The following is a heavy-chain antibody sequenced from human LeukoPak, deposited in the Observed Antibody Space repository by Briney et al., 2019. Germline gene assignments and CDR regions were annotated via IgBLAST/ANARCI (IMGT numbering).Heavy chain of an antibody. D-gene: IGHD2-15*01. CDR1: GYTFTSYG. CDR2: ISAYNGDT. V-gene: IGHV1-18*01. CDR3: ARDIGFCSGGSCYSCVRCAGDAFDI. J-gene: IGHJ3*02. Sequence: GASVKVSCKASGYTFTSYGISWVRQAPGQGLEWMGWISAYNGDTNYAQKFQGRVTMTTDTSTSTAYMELRSLRSDDTAVYYCARDIGFCSGGSCYSCVRCAGDAFDIWGQGTMVTVSS.